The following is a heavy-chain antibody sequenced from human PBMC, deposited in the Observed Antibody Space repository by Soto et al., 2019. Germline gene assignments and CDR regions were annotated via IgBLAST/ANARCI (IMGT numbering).Heavy chain of an antibody. CDR1: GGSISSGGYY. CDR3: ASDSGYYPYGMDV. J-gene: IGHJ6*02. CDR2: IYYSWST. Sequence: SETLSLTCTVSGGSISSGGYYWSWILQHPGKGLELMGYIYYSWSTYYNPSLKSRVTITVDTSKNQFSLKPSSVTAADTAAYYCASDSGYYPYGMDVWGQGTTVTVSS. V-gene: IGHV4-31*03. D-gene: IGHD3-22*01.